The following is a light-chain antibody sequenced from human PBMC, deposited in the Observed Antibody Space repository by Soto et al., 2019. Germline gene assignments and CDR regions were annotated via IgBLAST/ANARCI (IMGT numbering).Light chain of an antibody. Sequence: EVVLTQSPGTLSLSPGERATLSCRASQSIGNRYLAWYQQKPGQAPRLLIYGASTRATGIPDRFRGSGSGTDFTLFISRLEPDDFAVYYCQQYDLSLTFGPGTKVDLK. J-gene: IGKJ3*01. V-gene: IGKV3-20*01. CDR3: QQYDLSLT. CDR2: GAS. CDR1: QSIGNRY.